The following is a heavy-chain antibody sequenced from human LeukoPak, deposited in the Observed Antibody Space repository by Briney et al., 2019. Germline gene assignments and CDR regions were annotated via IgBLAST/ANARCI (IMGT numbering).Heavy chain of an antibody. CDR1: GGTFISYA. D-gene: IGHD3-10*01. CDR2: IIPIFGTA. J-gene: IGHJ6*03. CDR3: ARGQYGSGRARSVYYYYMDV. V-gene: IGHV1-69*13. Sequence: SVKVACKASGGTFISYAISWVRQAPGQGLEWMGGIIPIFGTANYAQKFQGRVTITADESTSTAYMELSSLRSEDTAVYYCARGQYGSGRARSVYYYYMDVWGKGTTVTISS.